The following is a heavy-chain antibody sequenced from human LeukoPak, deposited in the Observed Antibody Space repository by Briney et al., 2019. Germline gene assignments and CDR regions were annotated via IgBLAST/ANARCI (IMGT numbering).Heavy chain of an antibody. V-gene: IGHV3-33*01. J-gene: IGHJ6*04. Sequence: GGSLRLSCAASGFTFSSYGMHWVRQAPGKGLEWVAVIWYDGSNKYYADSVKGRFTISGDNSKNTLYLQMNSLRAEDTAVYYCARDPALYYYGSGSYYYYYGMDVWGKGTTVTVSS. CDR2: IWYDGSNK. CDR3: ARDPALYYYGSGSYYYYYGMDV. CDR1: GFTFSSYG. D-gene: IGHD3-10*01.